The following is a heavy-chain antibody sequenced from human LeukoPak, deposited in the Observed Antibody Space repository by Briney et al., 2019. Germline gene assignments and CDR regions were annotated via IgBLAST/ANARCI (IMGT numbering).Heavy chain of an antibody. CDR3: ARRSGVSGSYFPLYYMDV. D-gene: IGHD1-26*01. V-gene: IGHV1-2*02. CDR2: INPNSGGT. CDR1: GYTFTGYY. Sequence: ASVKVSCKASGYTFTGYYMHWVRQAPGQGLEWMGWINPNSGGTNYAQKFQGRVTMTRDTSISTAYMELSRLRSDDTAVYYCARRSGVSGSYFPLYYMDVWGKGTTVTVSS. J-gene: IGHJ6*03.